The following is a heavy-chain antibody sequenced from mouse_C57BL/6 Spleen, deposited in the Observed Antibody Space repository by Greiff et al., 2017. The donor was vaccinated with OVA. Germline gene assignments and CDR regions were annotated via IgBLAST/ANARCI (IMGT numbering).Heavy chain of an antibody. CDR2: IDPSDSET. V-gene: IGHV1-52*01. CDR3: ARSHYSNSFAY. CDR1: GYTFTSYW. D-gene: IGHD2-5*01. J-gene: IGHJ3*01. Sequence: QVHVKQPGAELVRPGSSVKLSCKASGYTFTSYWMHWVKQRPIQGLEWIGNIDPSDSETHYNQKFKDKATLTVDKSSSTAYMQLSSLTSEDSAVYDCARSHYSNSFAYWGQGTLVTVSA.